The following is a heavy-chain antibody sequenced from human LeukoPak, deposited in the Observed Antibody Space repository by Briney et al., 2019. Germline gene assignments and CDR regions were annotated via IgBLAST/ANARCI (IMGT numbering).Heavy chain of an antibody. D-gene: IGHD3-10*01. Sequence: SETLSLTCTVSGLSISANSWSWIRQPPGKGLEWIGHIYNSVTTNYNPSLTSRVTISVDTSKNQLSLKLSSATAADTAVYYCARGARSSDYWGQGTLVSVSS. CDR2: IYNSVTT. CDR1: GLSISANS. V-gene: IGHV4-59*13. CDR3: ARGARSSDY. J-gene: IGHJ4*02.